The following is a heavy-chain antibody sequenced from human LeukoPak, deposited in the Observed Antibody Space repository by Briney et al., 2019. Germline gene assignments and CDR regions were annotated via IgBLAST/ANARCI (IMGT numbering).Heavy chain of an antibody. J-gene: IGHJ6*03. CDR1: GYTFTSYG. Sequence: ASVKVSCKASGYTFTSYGISWVRQAPGQGLEWMGGIIPIFGTANYAQKFQGRVTITADKSTSTAYMELSSLRSEDTAVYYCASQDKEEAGYYYYYMDVWGKGTTVTVSS. CDR3: ASQDKEEAGYYYYYMDV. CDR2: IIPIFGTA. V-gene: IGHV1-69*06.